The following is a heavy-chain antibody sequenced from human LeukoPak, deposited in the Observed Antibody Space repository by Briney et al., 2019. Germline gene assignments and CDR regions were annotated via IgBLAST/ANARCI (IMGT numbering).Heavy chain of an antibody. CDR1: GFTFSSYA. CDR3: AGGAGPSKDAFDI. J-gene: IGHJ3*02. D-gene: IGHD3-10*01. Sequence: GGSLRLSCTASGFTFSSYAMSWVRQAPGKGLEWVSSISPSGGHIYYADSVKGRFTISRDNSKNTLYLQMNSLRAEDTAVYYCAGGAGPSKDAFDIWGQGTMVTVSS. CDR2: ISPSGGHI. V-gene: IGHV3-23*01.